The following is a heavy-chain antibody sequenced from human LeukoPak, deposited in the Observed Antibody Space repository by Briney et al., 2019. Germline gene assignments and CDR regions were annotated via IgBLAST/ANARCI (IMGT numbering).Heavy chain of an antibody. V-gene: IGHV4-4*07. CDR3: ARVAGYYDSSGYQTYYFDY. Sequence: SETLSLTCTVSGGSISSYYWSWIRQPAGKGLEWIGRIYTSGSTNYNPSLKSRVTMSVDTSKNQFSLKLSSVTAADTAVYYCARVAGYYDSSGYQTYYFDYWGQGTLVTVSS. CDR2: IYTSGST. J-gene: IGHJ4*02. D-gene: IGHD3-22*01. CDR1: GGSISSYY.